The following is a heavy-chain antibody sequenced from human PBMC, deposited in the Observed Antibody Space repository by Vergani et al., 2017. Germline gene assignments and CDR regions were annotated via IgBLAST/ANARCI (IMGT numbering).Heavy chain of an antibody. J-gene: IGHJ4*02. Sequence: QVTFKESGPALVNPRQALTLTCTFSGFSLTSSGMRVSWFRPSPGKALEGLPRIDWVDDKFYSTYLKTRLAISKDTSNDLVVLTMTYMGPADTGTYYCARKRGGPHYRSGLYYFDFWGQGTLVTVSS. CDR3: ARKRGGPHYRSGLYYFDF. CDR1: GFSLTSSGMR. CDR2: IDWVDDK. V-gene: IGHV2-70*04. D-gene: IGHD6-19*01.